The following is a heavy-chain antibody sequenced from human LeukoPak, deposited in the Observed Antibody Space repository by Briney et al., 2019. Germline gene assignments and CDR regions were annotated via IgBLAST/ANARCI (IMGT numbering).Heavy chain of an antibody. J-gene: IGHJ4*02. D-gene: IGHD6-19*01. V-gene: IGHV4-39*01. CDR1: GGSISGSSYY. CDR2: IYYSGST. Sequence: SETLSLTCTVSGGSISGSSYYWGWIRQPPGKGLEWIGSIYYSGSTYYNPSLKSRATISVDTSKKQFSLKLSSVTAADTAVYYCARFSSGWYSGDYWGQGTLVTVSS. CDR3: ARFSSGWYSGDY.